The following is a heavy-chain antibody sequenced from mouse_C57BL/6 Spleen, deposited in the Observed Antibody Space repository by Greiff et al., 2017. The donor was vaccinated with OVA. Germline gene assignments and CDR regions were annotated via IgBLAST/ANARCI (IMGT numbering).Heavy chain of an antibody. D-gene: IGHD1-1*01. CDR1: GYAFSSSW. Sequence: VQLQQSGPELVKPGASVKISCKASGYAFSSSWMNWVKQRPGKGLEWIGRIYPGDGDTNYNGKFKGKATLTADKSSSTAYMQLSSLTSEDSAVYVCARSSYYYGSTPRYAMDYWGQGTSVTVSS. V-gene: IGHV1-82*01. CDR3: ARSSYYYGSTPRYAMDY. CDR2: IYPGDGDT. J-gene: IGHJ4*01.